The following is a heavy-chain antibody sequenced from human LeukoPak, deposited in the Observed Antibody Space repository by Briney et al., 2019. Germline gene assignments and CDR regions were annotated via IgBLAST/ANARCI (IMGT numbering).Heavy chain of an antibody. J-gene: IGHJ4*02. V-gene: IGHV1-24*01. D-gene: IGHD6-13*01. CDR3: ATHRYSSSWYWNYFDY. CDR2: FDPEDGET. Sequence: ASVKVSCKVSGYTLTELSMHWVRQAPGKGLEWMGGFDPEDGETIYAQKFQGRVTMTEDTSTDTAYMELSSLRSEDTAVYYCATHRYSSSWYWNYFDYWGQGTLVTVSS. CDR1: GYTLTELS.